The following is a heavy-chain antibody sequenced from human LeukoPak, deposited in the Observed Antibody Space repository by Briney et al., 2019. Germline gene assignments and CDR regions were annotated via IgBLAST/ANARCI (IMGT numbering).Heavy chain of an antibody. J-gene: IGHJ5*02. CDR3: ARVIEGYCSSTSCPNWFDP. Sequence: GASVKVSCKASGYTFTSYGISWVRQAPGQGLEWMGWISAYNGNTNYAQKLQGRVTMTTGTSTSTAYMELRSLRSDDTAVYYCARVIEGYCSSTSCPNWFDPWGQGTLVTVSS. CDR2: ISAYNGNT. D-gene: IGHD2-2*01. V-gene: IGHV1-18*01. CDR1: GYTFTSYG.